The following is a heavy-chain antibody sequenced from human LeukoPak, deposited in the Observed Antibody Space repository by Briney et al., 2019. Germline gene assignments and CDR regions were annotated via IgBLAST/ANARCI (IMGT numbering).Heavy chain of an antibody. CDR3: ARERDGHHY. CDR1: GGSISSSSYY. Sequence: PSETLSLTCTVSGGSISSSSYYWGWIRQPPGKGLEWIGSIYYSGSTYYNPSLKSRVTMSVDTSKNQFSLKLSSVTAADTAVYYCARERDGHHYWGQGTLVTVSS. V-gene: IGHV4-39*07. D-gene: IGHD3/OR15-3a*01. J-gene: IGHJ4*02. CDR2: IYYSGST.